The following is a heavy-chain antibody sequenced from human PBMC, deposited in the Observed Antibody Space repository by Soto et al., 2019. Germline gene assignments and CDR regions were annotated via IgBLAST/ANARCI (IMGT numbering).Heavy chain of an antibody. CDR1: GFTFSVYW. CDR3: ARPGYSNCGPGVDV. CDR2: IDSDGSTT. J-gene: IGHJ6*02. D-gene: IGHD4-4*01. V-gene: IGHV3-74*01. Sequence: EVQLVESGGGLVQPGGSLRLSCAASGFTFSVYWMHWVRQAPGKGLVWVSRIDSDGSTTSYADSVKGRFTISRDNAKSTLYLQMNSLRAGDTDVYYCARPGYSNCGPGVDVWGQGTTVTVSS.